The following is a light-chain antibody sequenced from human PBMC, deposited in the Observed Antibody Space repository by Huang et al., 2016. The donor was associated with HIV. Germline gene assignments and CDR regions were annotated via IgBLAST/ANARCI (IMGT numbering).Light chain of an antibody. CDR1: QSVSRN. CDR2: GAA. Sequence: EIVMTQSPATLSVSPGERVTLSCRASQSVSRNLAWYQQKRGQAPRLLLYGAATRDTGIPAMFSGSGSGTEFTLTVTNLQSEDFAVYHCQQYDDWPMTFGEGTKVEI. J-gene: IGKJ4*01. CDR3: QQYDDWPMT. V-gene: IGKV3-15*01.